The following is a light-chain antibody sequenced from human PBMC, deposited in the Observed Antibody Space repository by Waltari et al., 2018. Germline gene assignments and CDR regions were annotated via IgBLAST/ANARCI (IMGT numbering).Light chain of an antibody. CDR1: SSHVGGYIL. Sequence: QSALTQPASVSGSPGQSITLSCIGTSSHVGGYILVSWYQQHPGKAPKLMIYEDSKRPAGVSNRLSGLKTGNTASLTISGLQAEDEADYYCCSYVRNVTWVFGGGTKLTVL. J-gene: IGLJ3*02. V-gene: IGLV2-23*01. CDR2: EDS. CDR3: CSYVRNVTWV.